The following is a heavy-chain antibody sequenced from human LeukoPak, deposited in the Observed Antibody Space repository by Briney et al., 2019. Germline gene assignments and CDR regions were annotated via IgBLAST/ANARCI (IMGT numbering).Heavy chain of an antibody. CDR2: ISAYNGNT. J-gene: IGHJ4*01. CDR1: GYTFTSYG. Sequence: GASVKVSCKASGYTFTSYGISWVRQAPGQGLEWMGWISAYNGNTNYAQKLQGRVTITTDTSTSTAYMELRSLRSDDTAVYYCARDSGYSNSWYYFDYWGQGTLVTVSS. CDR3: ARDSGYSNSWYYFDY. D-gene: IGHD6-13*01. V-gene: IGHV1-18*01.